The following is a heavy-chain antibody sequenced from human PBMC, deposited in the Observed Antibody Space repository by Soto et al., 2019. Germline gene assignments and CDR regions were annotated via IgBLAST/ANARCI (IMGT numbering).Heavy chain of an antibody. CDR3: AKEPVGPDWYFDL. J-gene: IGHJ2*01. CDR1: GFTFSSYA. CDR2: ISSSGGST. Sequence: PGGSLRLSCAASGFTFSSYALNWVRQAPGKGLEWVSVISSSGGSTYYADSVKGRFTISRDNSKNTLFLQMNSLRAEDTAVYNCAKEPVGPDWYFDLWGRGTLVTVSS. V-gene: IGHV3-23*01.